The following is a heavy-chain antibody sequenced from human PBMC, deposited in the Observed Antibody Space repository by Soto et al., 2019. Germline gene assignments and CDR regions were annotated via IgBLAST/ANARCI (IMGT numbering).Heavy chain of an antibody. Sequence: SETLSLTCAVSGGSINTYYWSWVRQPPGKGLEWIGNIHHSGSTNYNPSLNSRVTISIDTSKNQFSLKLTSVTAADTAVYYCAREGLGSSALYWGQGTLVTVYS. V-gene: IGHV4-59*01. D-gene: IGHD3-10*01. J-gene: IGHJ4*02. CDR2: IHHSGST. CDR1: GGSINTYY. CDR3: AREGLGSSALY.